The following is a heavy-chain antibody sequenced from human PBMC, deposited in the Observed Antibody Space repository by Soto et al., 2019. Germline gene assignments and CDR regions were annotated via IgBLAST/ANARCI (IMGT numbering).Heavy chain of an antibody. CDR2: IYYSGST. J-gene: IGHJ3*02. Sequence: SETLSLTCTVSGGSISSGDYYWSWIRQPPGKGLEWIGYIYYSGSTYYNPSLKSRVTVSVDTSKNQFSLKRSSVTAADAAVYYCARDFPYCTNGVCYGGDDAFDIWGQGTMVTVSS. D-gene: IGHD2-8*01. CDR1: GGSISSGDYY. CDR3: ARDFPYCTNGVCYGGDDAFDI. V-gene: IGHV4-30-4*01.